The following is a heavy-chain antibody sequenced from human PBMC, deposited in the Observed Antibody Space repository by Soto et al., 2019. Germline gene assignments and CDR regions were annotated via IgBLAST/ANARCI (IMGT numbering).Heavy chain of an antibody. CDR2: IYYSGST. V-gene: IGHV4-61*01. Sequence: QVQLQESGPGLVKPSETLSLTCTVSGGSVSSGSYYWSWIRQPPGKGLEWIGHIYYSGSTNYNPSLKSRVTISVDTSKNQFSLKLSSVTAADTAVYYCARGSHYYGSGSRHFDYWGQGTLVTVSS. CDR3: ARGSHYYGSGSRHFDY. J-gene: IGHJ4*02. CDR1: GGSVSSGSYY. D-gene: IGHD3-10*01.